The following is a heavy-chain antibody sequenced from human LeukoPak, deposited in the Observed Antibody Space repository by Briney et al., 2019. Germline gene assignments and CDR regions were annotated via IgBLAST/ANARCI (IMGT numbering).Heavy chain of an antibody. CDR1: GFTFSGSA. Sequence: GGSLRLSCAASGFTFSGSAMHWVRQASGKGLEWVGRIRSKANSYATAYAASVKGRFTISRDDSKNTAYLQMNSLKTEDTAIYYCLASIISPSNYWGLGTLVTISS. CDR3: LASIISPSNY. J-gene: IGHJ4*02. CDR2: IRSKANSYAT. D-gene: IGHD3-10*01. V-gene: IGHV3-73*01.